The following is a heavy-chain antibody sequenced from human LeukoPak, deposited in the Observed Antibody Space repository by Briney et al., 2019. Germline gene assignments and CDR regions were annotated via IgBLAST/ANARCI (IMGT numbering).Heavy chain of an antibody. CDR3: AVAYCSGGSCYFDP. V-gene: IGHV4-61*05. J-gene: IGHJ5*02. CDR2: IYTTGST. D-gene: IGHD2-15*01. Sequence: SETLSLTCTVSGGSISSSTYYWGWVRQPPGKGLEWLGRIYTTGSTTSHPSLKTRVTMSVDTSKNHFSLKLTSVTPADTAVYYCAVAYCSGGSCYFDPWGQGTLVTVSS. CDR1: GGSISSSTYY.